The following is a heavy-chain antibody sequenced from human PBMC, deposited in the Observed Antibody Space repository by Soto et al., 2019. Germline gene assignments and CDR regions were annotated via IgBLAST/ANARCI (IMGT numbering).Heavy chain of an antibody. CDR3: ARGYAIVVVRAGWFDP. CDR1: GGSFSTYY. CDR2: IYHSGST. Sequence: SETLSLTCAVYGGSFSTYYWSWIRQPPGKGLEWIGEIYHSGSTNYNPSLKSRVTISVDTSTNQFSLKLSSVTAADTAVYYCARGYAIVVVRAGWFDPWGQGTLVTVSS. D-gene: IGHD3-22*01. J-gene: IGHJ5*02. V-gene: IGHV4-34*01.